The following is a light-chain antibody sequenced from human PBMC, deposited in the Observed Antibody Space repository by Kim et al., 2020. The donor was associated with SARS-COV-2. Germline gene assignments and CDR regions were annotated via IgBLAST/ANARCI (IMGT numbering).Light chain of an antibody. CDR3: HYLDTLKDLT. CDR1: QGIASY. J-gene: IGKJ4*01. V-gene: IGKV1-9*01. CDR2: AVS. Sequence: DIQLTQSPSSLSASIGDRVTITCRASQGIASYLAWYQQKPGTAPRLLIYAVSTLQTGVPSRFSGSGSGTDFTLSISPLQPEDSAPYYCHYLDTLKDLTFGGGTKVDIK.